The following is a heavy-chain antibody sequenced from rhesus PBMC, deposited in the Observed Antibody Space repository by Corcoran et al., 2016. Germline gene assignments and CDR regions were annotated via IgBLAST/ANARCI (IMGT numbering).Heavy chain of an antibody. V-gene: IGHV4-80*01. CDR3: ARGGYGGGWN. CDR2: IHGQSGST. CDR1: GASLRSDW. D-gene: IGHD6-37*01. J-gene: IGHJ4*01. Sequence: QLQESGPGLVKPSETLPLTCTVSGASLRSDWWTWIRQSPGKGLEWSGEIHGQSGSTNYNASRKSRVTSSKDVSKHPFSLHMSSVTAEITAVYYGARGGYGGGWNWGQGVLVTVSS.